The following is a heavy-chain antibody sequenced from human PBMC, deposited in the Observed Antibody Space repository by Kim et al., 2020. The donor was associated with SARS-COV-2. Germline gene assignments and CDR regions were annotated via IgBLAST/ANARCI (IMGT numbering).Heavy chain of an antibody. CDR2: IYYSGST. J-gene: IGHJ4*02. CDR3: ARIYSSSWYQGGAFDY. V-gene: IGHV4-31*03. D-gene: IGHD6-13*01. Sequence: SETLSLTCTVSGGSISSGGYYWSWIRQHPGKGLEWIGYIYYSGSTYYNPSLKSRVTISVDTSKNQFSLKLSSVTAADTAVYYCARIYSSSWYQGGAFDYWGQGTLVTVSS. CDR1: GGSISSGGYY.